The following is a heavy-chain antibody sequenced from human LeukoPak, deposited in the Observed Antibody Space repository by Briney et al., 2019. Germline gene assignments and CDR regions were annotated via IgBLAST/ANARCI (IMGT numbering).Heavy chain of an antibody. J-gene: IGHJ4*02. CDR3: TRGTGIARPDY. CDR1: GFTFSNYA. V-gene: IGHV3-23*01. CDR2: ISASAGRT. D-gene: IGHD6-6*01. Sequence: GGSLRLSCAASGFTFSNYAMNWVRQAPGKGLEWVSAISASAGRTYYADSVKGRFTISRDNSNSTLYLQMYSLRAEDTALYYCTRGTGIARPDYWGQGTLVTVSS.